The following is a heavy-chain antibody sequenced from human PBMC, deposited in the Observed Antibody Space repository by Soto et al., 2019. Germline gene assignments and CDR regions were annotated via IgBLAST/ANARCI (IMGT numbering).Heavy chain of an antibody. V-gene: IGHV5-51*01. CDR1: GYTFSNFW. Sequence: RKISCQCSGYTFSNFWIAWVRQLPGKGLEWMGIIYPGDYETRYSPSFHGKVTISADRSIGTAYLQWSSLEASDSAFYFCARSPRSSPYFDYWGQGALVTV. J-gene: IGHJ4*02. D-gene: IGHD6-13*01. CDR3: ARSPRSSPYFDY. CDR2: IYPGDYET.